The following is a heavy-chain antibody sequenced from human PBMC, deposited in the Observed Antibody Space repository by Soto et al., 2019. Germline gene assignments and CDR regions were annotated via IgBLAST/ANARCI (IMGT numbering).Heavy chain of an antibody. CDR3: ARSEEDYYGSGGGGFDP. D-gene: IGHD3-10*01. CDR2: IYYSGST. J-gene: IGHJ5*02. Sequence: PSETLSLTCTVSGGYISSYYLSWIRQPPGKGLEWIGYIYYSGSTNYNPSLKSRVTISVDTSKNQFSLKLSSVTAADTAVYYCARSEEDYYGSGGGGFDPWGQGTLVTVSS. V-gene: IGHV4-59*01. CDR1: GGYISSYY.